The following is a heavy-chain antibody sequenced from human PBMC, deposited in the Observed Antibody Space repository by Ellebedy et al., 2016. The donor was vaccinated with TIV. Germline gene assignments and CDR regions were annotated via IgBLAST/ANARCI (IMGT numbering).Heavy chain of an antibody. D-gene: IGHD6-19*01. Sequence: GSLRLXXTVSGGSISSYYWSWIRQPPGKGLEWIGYIYYSGSTNYNPSLKSRVTISVDKSKNQFSLKLSSVTAADTAVYYCARIGGSGWYFSDWGQGTLVTVSS. CDR1: GGSISSYY. CDR2: IYYSGST. CDR3: ARIGGSGWYFSD. J-gene: IGHJ4*02. V-gene: IGHV4-59*12.